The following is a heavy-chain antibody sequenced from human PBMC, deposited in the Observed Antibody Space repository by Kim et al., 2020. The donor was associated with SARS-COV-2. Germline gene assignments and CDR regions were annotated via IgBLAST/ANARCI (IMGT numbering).Heavy chain of an antibody. CDR1: GFTFSSYA. V-gene: IGHV3-23*01. CDR2: ISGSGGST. Sequence: GGSLRLSCAASGFTFSSYAMSWVRQAPGKGLEWVSAISGSGGSTYYADSVKGRFTISRDNSKNTLYLQMNSLRAEDTAVYYCAKDLYCRSTSCYAYGMDVWGQGTTVTVSS. D-gene: IGHD2-2*01. CDR3: AKDLYCRSTSCYAYGMDV. J-gene: IGHJ6*02.